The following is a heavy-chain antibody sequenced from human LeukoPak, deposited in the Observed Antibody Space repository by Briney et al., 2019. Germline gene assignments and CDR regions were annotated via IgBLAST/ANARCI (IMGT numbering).Heavy chain of an antibody. CDR2: IYYSGST. D-gene: IGHD3-22*01. V-gene: IGHV4-59*01. Sequence: PSETLSLTCTVSGGSISSYYWSWIRQPPGKGLGWIGYIYYSGSTNYNPSLKSRVTISVDTSKNHFSLKLSSVTAADTAVYYCARDVYYYDSSHSRAFDIWGQGTMVTVSS. CDR1: GGSISSYY. CDR3: ARDVYYYDSSHSRAFDI. J-gene: IGHJ3*02.